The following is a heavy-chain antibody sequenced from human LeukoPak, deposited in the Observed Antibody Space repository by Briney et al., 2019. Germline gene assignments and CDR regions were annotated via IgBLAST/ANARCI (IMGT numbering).Heavy chain of an antibody. Sequence: GGSLRLSCAASGFTFSSYSMNWLREAPGKGLEWVSYISSSSSTIYYADSVKGRFTISRDNAKNSLYLQMNSLRAEDTALYYCAKDIGNILGGYYYGMDVWGQGTTVTVSS. D-gene: IGHD2/OR15-2a*01. CDR2: ISSSSSTI. V-gene: IGHV3-48*01. J-gene: IGHJ6*02. CDR3: AKDIGNILGGYYYGMDV. CDR1: GFTFSSYS.